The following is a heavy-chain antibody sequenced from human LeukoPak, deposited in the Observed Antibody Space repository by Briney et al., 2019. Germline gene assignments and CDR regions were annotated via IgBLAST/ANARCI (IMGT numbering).Heavy chain of an antibody. CDR2: LNWNSGGI. Sequence: PGGSLRLSCAASGFTFDDYAMHWVRQAPGKGLEWVSGLNWNSGGIVYADSVKGRFTISRDNSKNTLYLQMNSLRAEDTAVYYCANLQQALFIVAKAFDIWGQGTMVTVSS. V-gene: IGHV3-9*01. CDR1: GFTFDDYA. J-gene: IGHJ3*02. CDR3: ANLQQALFIVAKAFDI. D-gene: IGHD3-16*02.